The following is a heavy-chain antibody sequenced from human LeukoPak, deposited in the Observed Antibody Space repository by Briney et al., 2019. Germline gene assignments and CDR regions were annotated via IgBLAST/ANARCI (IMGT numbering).Heavy chain of an antibody. CDR3: ARGLNYYGSGSYYKG. Sequence: SETLSLTCAVYGGSFSGYYWSWIRQPPGKGLEWIGEINHSGSTNYNPSLKSRVTISVDTSKNQFSLKLSSVTAADTAVYYCARGLNYYGSGSYYKGWGLGTLVTVSS. J-gene: IGHJ4*02. CDR1: GGSFSGYY. V-gene: IGHV4-34*01. D-gene: IGHD3-10*01. CDR2: INHSGST.